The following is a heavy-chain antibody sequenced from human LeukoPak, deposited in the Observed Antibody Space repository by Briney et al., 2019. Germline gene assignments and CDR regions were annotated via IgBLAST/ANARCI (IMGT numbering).Heavy chain of an antibody. CDR2: IYTSGIT. CDR3: ARDGSAWYGWFDP. CDR1: GGSISSGSYY. Sequence: SETLSLTCTVSGGSISSGSYYWSWIRQPAGKGLEWIGRIYTSGITNYNPSLKSRVTISLDKSKNQFSLKLNSLTAADTAVYYCARDGSAWYGWFDPWGQGTLVTVS. V-gene: IGHV4-61*02. J-gene: IGHJ5*02. D-gene: IGHD6-13*01.